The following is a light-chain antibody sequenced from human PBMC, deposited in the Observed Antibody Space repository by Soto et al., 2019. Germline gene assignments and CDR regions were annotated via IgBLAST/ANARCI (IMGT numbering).Light chain of an antibody. CDR3: TQATQFPIT. J-gene: IGKJ5*01. V-gene: IGKV2-24*01. CDR1: QSLVRSDGNTY. CDR2: KIS. Sequence: DIVMTQTPLSSPVTLGHPASICCRSSQSLVRSDGNTYLSWFQQRPGQPPRPLIYKISNRFSGVPDRFSGSGAGTDFTLKISRVEVEDVGTHYCTQATQFPITFGQGTRLEI.